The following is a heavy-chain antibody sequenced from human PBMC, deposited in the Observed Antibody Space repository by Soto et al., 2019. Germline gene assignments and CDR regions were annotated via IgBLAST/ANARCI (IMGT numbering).Heavy chain of an antibody. D-gene: IGHD2-2*01. CDR1: GYSFTSYW. CDR3: ARQIVVVPAAESTYGMDV. J-gene: IGHJ6*02. Sequence: RGESLKISCKGSGYSFTSYWISWVRQMPGKGLEWMGRIDPSDSYTNYSPSFQGHVTISADKSISTAYLQWSSLKASDTAMYYCARQIVVVPAAESTYGMDVWGQGTTVTVSS. CDR2: IDPSDSYT. V-gene: IGHV5-10-1*01.